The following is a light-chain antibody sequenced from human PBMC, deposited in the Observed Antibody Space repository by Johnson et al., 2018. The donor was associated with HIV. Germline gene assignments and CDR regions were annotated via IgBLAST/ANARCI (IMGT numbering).Light chain of an antibody. CDR1: SSNIGNNY. J-gene: IGLJ1*01. CDR2: ENN. V-gene: IGLV1-51*02. CDR3: GTWDSSWGV. Sequence: QSALTQPPSVSAAPGQKVTISCSGSSSNIGNNYVSWYQQLPGTAPKLLIYENNKRPSGIPDRFSGSKSGTSATLGITGLQTGDEADYYCGTWDSSWGVFGTGTNVSVL.